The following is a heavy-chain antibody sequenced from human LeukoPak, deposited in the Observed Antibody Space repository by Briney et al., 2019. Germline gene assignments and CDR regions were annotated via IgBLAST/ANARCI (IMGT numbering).Heavy chain of an antibody. J-gene: IGHJ6*02. Sequence: TSETLSLTCTVSGGSIGSYHWSWIRQPPGKGLEWIGYIYYSGSTNSNPSLKSRVTISLDTSKNQFSLKLSSVTAADTAVYYCARDCSGGSCYPAGMDVWGQGTTVTVSS. D-gene: IGHD2-15*01. V-gene: IGHV4-59*01. CDR1: GGSIGSYH. CDR2: IYYSGST. CDR3: ARDCSGGSCYPAGMDV.